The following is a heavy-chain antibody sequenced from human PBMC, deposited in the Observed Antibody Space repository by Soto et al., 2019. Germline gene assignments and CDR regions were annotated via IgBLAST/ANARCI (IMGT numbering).Heavy chain of an antibody. D-gene: IGHD3-10*01. CDR2: IYYSGST. Sequence: SETLSLTCTVSGGSISSYYWGWIRQPPGKGLEWIGYIYYSGSTNYNPSLKSRVTISVDTSKNSLYLQMNSLRAEDTALYYCAREGGRPLTYYYGSGSYRAIDYWGQGTLVTVSS. CDR1: GGSISSYY. V-gene: IGHV4-59*12. J-gene: IGHJ4*02. CDR3: AREGGRPLTYYYGSGSYRAIDY.